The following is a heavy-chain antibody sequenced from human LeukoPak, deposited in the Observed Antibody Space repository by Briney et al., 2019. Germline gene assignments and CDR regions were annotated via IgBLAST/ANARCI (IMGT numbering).Heavy chain of an antibody. J-gene: IGHJ4*02. V-gene: IGHV3-23*01. CDR2: ISGSGGST. Sequence: GGSLRLSCAASGFTFSSYAMSWVRQAPGKGLEWVSAISGSGGSTYYADSVRGRLTISRDNSKNTLYLQMNSLRGEDTAVYYCAKVASVFWSAYLDYWGQGTLVTVSS. CDR3: AKVASVFWSAYLDY. CDR1: GFTFSSYA. D-gene: IGHD3-3*01.